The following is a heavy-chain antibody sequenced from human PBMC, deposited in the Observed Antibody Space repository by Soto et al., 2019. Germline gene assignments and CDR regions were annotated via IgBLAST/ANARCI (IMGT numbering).Heavy chain of an antibody. V-gene: IGHV4-59*01. D-gene: IGHD5-18*01. CDR1: GGSISSYY. J-gene: IGHJ3*02. CDR3: AREKDTAVGTRLAAFDI. CDR2: IYYSGST. Sequence: SETLSLTCTVSGGSISSYYWSWIRQPPGKGLEWIGYIYYSGSTNYNPSLKSRVTISVDTSKNQFSLKLSSVTAADTAVYYCAREKDTAVGTRLAAFDIWGQGTMDTV.